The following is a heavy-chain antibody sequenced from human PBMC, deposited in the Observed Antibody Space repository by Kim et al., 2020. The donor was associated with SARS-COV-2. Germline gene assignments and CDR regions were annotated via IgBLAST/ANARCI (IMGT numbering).Heavy chain of an antibody. J-gene: IGHJ4*02. CDR3: ARAPYVWGSYRHDY. Sequence: AQKLQGRVTMTTDTSTSTAYMELRSLRSDDTAVYYCARAPYVWGSYRHDYWGQGTLVTVSS. V-gene: IGHV1-18*01. D-gene: IGHD3-16*02.